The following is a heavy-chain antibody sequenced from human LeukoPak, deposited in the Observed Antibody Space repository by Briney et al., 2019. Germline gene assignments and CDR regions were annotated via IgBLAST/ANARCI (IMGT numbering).Heavy chain of an antibody. D-gene: IGHD3-10*01. CDR1: GCTFSSYS. V-gene: IGHV3-21*01. CDR2: IVSRSSYI. Sequence: PGGSLRLSCAACGCTFSSYSMNGVGQAPAKGLDGVATIVSRSSYISYPDSTQGRLTFSRDTAKNSLYLQMNSLRAEDTAVYYCARAVPPAYGEDFDYWGQETLVTVSS. CDR3: ARAVPPAYGEDFDY. J-gene: IGHJ4*02.